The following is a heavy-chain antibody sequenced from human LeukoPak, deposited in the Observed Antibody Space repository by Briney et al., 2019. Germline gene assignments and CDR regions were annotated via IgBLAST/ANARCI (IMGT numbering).Heavy chain of an antibody. J-gene: IGHJ4*02. CDR3: ATKSGNYYNY. Sequence: GGSLRLSCAASGFTFSSYWMSWVRQAPGKGLEWVANIKQDGSEKYYVDSVKGRFTISRDNANKSLYLQINSLRAEDTAVYYCATKSGNYYNYWGQGSLVTVCS. V-gene: IGHV3-7*03. CDR1: GFTFSSYW. D-gene: IGHD1-26*01. CDR2: IKQDGSEK.